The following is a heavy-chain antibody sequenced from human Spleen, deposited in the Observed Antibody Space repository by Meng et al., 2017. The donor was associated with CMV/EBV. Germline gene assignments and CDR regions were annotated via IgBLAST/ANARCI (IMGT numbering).Heavy chain of an antibody. CDR3: ARDMFGSSSGTCGGY. V-gene: IGHV1-18*01. CDR2: ISTYNDNT. CDR1: GYTFITYG. J-gene: IGHJ4*02. D-gene: IGHD6-6*01. Sequence: ASVKVSCKASGYTFITYGITWVRQAPGQGLEWMGWISTYNDNTNYAQNLQGRVTMTTDTSTSTAYMELRSLRSDDTAVYYCARDMFGSSSGTCGGYWGQGTLVTVSS.